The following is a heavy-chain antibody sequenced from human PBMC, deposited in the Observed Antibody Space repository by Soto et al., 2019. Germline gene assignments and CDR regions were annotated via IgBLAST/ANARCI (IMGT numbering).Heavy chain of an antibody. CDR2: ISSSSFSI. CDR3: ARNESSNIYGMDV. J-gene: IGHJ6*02. V-gene: IGHV3-21*01. CDR1: GFTFSSYS. D-gene: IGHD6-6*01. Sequence: GGSLRLSCAASGFTFSSYSMNWVRQAPGKGLEWVSSISSSSFSINYADSVKGRFSISRDNAQNSLHLQMNNLRAEDTAVYYCARNESSNIYGMDVWGQGTTVTVSS.